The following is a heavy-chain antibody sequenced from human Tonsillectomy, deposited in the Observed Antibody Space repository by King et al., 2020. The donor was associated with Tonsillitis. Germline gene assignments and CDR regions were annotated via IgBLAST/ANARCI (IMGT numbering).Heavy chain of an antibody. CDR1: GGSISSYY. Sequence: QLQESGPGLVKPSETLSLTCTVSGGSISSYYWSWLRQPPGKGLEWIGYIHYSGSTNYNPSLKSRVTISVDTSKSQFSLKLSSVTAADTAVYYCARHDGGSGWTEYFQHWGQGTLVTVSS. D-gene: IGHD6-19*01. CDR3: ARHDGGSGWTEYFQH. J-gene: IGHJ1*01. CDR2: IHYSGST. V-gene: IGHV4-59*08.